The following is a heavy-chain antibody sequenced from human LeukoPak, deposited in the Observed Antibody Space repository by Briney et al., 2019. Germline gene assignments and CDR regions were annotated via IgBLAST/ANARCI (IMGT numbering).Heavy chain of an antibody. CDR2: IKRDGSQK. CDR3: ARDRRYDFWSGYLRGFDY. D-gene: IGHD3-3*01. V-gene: IGHV3-7*01. CDR1: GFTLSSYW. J-gene: IGHJ4*02. Sequence: GGSLRLSCAASGFTLSSYWMSWVRQPPGKGLEWVANIKRDGSQKYYVDSVKGRFTISRDNAKNSLYLQMNSLRAEDTAVYYCARDRRYDFWSGYLRGFDYWGQGTLVTVSS.